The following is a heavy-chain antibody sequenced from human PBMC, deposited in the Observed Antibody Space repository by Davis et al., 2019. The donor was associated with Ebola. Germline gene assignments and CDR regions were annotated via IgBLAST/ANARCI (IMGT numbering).Heavy chain of an antibody. CDR2: MNPNSGNT. J-gene: IGHJ4*02. V-gene: IGHV1-8*01. D-gene: IGHD4-17*01. Sequence: ASVKVSCKASGYTFTSYDINWVRQATGQGLEWMGWMNPNSGNTGYAQKFQGRVTMTRNTSISTAYMELSRLRSDDTAVYYCARVSYGDYGGYYFDHWGQGTLVIVSS. CDR1: GYTFTSYD. CDR3: ARVSYGDYGGYYFDH.